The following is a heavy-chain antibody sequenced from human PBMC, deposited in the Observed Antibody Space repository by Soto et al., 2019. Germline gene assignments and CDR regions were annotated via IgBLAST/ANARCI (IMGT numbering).Heavy chain of an antibody. V-gene: IGHV3-30*03. CDR3: ARGGESSGWYVRIEAH. CDR1: GFTFSSYG. D-gene: IGHD6-19*01. CDR2: ISYDGSNK. J-gene: IGHJ1*01. Sequence: QVQLVESGGGVVQPGRSLRLSCAASGFTFSSYGMQWVRQAPGKGLEWVAVISYDGSNKYYADSVKGRFTISRDNSKNALYLRMKSLRAEDTAVYYCARGGESSGWYVRIEAHWGQGTLGTGSS.